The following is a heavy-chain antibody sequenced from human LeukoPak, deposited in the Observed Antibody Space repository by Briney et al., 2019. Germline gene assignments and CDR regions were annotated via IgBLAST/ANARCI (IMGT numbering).Heavy chain of an antibody. J-gene: IGHJ3*02. D-gene: IGHD1-26*01. CDR1: GGSISSYY. CDR2: IYYSGST. V-gene: IGHV4-59*01. CDR3: AREVGATSAFDI. Sequence: SETLSLTCTVSGGSISSYYWGWIRQPPGKGLEWIGYIYYSGSTNYNPSLKSRVTISVDTSKNQFSLKLSSVTAADTAVYYCAREVGATSAFDIWGQGTMVTVSS.